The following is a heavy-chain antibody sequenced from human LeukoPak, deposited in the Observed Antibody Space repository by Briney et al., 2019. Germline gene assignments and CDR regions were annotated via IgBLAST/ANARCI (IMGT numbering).Heavy chain of an antibody. J-gene: IGHJ6*02. CDR3: ARDPGSSSWTYYYYGMDV. CDR1: GFTFSDYY. Sequence: GGSLRLSCAASGFTFSDYYMSWIRQAPGKGLEWVSYISSSGSTIYYADSVKGRFTISRDNAKNSLYLQMNSLRAEDTAVYYCARDPGSSSWTYYYYGMDVWGQGTTVTVSS. V-gene: IGHV3-11*01. D-gene: IGHD6-13*01. CDR2: ISSSGSTI.